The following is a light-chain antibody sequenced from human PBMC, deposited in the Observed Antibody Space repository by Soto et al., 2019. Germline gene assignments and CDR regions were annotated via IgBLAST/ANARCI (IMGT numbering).Light chain of an antibody. CDR3: QQYYSTPQT. J-gene: IGKJ1*01. Sequence: DIVMTQSPDSLAVSLGESATINCKSSQSVFKGSNNKNYLAWYQQKPGQPPKLLIYWASTRESGVPDRFSGSGSGTDFTLTISSLQAEDVAVYYCQQYYSTPQTFGQGTKVDIK. V-gene: IGKV4-1*01. CDR1: QSVFKGSNNKNY. CDR2: WAS.